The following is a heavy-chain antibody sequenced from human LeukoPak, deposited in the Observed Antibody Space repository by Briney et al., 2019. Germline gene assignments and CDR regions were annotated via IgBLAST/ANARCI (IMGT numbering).Heavy chain of an antibody. CDR2: ISYDGSNK. CDR3: AKSRFLEPFDY. D-gene: IGHD3-3*01. CDR1: GFTFSSYA. J-gene: IGHJ4*02. Sequence: GGSLRLSCAASGFTFSSYAMHWVRQAPGKGLEWVAVISYDGSNKYYADSVKGRFTISRDNSKNTLYLQMNSLRAEDTAVYYCAKSRFLEPFDYWGQGTLVTVSS. V-gene: IGHV3-30-3*02.